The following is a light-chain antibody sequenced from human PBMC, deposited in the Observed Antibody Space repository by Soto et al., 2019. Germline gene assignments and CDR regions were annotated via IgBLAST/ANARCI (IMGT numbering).Light chain of an antibody. V-gene: IGKV1-9*01. CDR3: QQVQSFPFS. CDR2: ATA. CDR1: QDISSY. Sequence: DIQLTQSPSFLSAFVGDSVTITCRASQDISSYVAWYQQQPEKAPKLLIYATARLQSGVPSRFSVSGSGTEFTLTISGLQPEDFATYYCQQVQSFPFSFGPGTKVDVK. J-gene: IGKJ3*01.